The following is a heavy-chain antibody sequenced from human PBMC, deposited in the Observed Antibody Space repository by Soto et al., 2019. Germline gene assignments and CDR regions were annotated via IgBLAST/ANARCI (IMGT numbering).Heavy chain of an antibody. V-gene: IGHV3-33*01. CDR2: IWYDGSNK. CDR1: GFTFSSYG. Sequence: QVQLVESGGGVVQPGRSLRLSCAASGFTFSSYGMHWVRQAPGKGLEWGAVIWYDGSNKYYADSVKGRFTISRDNSKNTLYLQMNSLRAEDTAVYYCAREEGGVIVLPSFWFDPWGQGTLVTVSS. CDR3: AREEGGVIVLPSFWFDP. D-gene: IGHD2-15*01. J-gene: IGHJ5*02.